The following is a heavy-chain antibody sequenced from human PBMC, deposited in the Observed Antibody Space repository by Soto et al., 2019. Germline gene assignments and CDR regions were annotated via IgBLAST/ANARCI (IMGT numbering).Heavy chain of an antibody. CDR2: ITGTDHDI. Sequence: WGAPRLSCAASGITVSRHAMSWGPPAPGKGLEWVSVITGTDHDIEYGDSVRGRVTISRDNSRNMLYLHMDSLRPDDTAVYYCTKDPFDSDVLDYWGQGTLVTVSS. J-gene: IGHJ4*02. D-gene: IGHD3-9*01. CDR3: TKDPFDSDVLDY. V-gene: IGHV3-23*01. CDR1: GITVSRHA.